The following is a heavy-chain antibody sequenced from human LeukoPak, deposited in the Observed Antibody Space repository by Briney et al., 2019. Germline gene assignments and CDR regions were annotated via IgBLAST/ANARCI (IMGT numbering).Heavy chain of an antibody. CDR3: ARELARAGYSGYWYVGSGELYYYYYMDG. D-gene: IGHD1-26*01. Sequence: SETLYPTFTVLCVSIHCHYWSWIRPPPGKGLEWIGNLYYSGSTNYNPSLKSRVTISVDTSKNEFTVMLSSLTAAHTPVYDCARELARAGYSGYWYVGSGELYYYYYMDGWGKGTTVTVS. CDR2: LYYSGST. V-gene: IGHV4-59*11. J-gene: IGHJ6*03. CDR1: CVSIHCHY.